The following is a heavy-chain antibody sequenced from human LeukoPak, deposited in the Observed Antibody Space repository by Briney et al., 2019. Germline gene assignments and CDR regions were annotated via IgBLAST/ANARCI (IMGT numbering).Heavy chain of an antibody. CDR1: GGTFSNYG. CDR3: AXXXXXXXXXKCYSPYYYYMDV. D-gene: IGHD2-15*01. V-gene: IGHV1-69*06. J-gene: IGHJ6*03. Sequence: SVKVSCKASGGTFSNYGINWVRQAPGQGLEWMGVIIPIFDTANYAQKFQGRLTITADKSTTTAYMELSSLTSEDTAVYYCAXXXXXXXXXKCYSPYYYYMDVWGKGTAVTVSS. CDR2: IIPIFDTA.